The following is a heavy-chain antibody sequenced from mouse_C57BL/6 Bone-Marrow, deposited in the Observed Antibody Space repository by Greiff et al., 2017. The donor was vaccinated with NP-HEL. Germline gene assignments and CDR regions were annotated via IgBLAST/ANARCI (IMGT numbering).Heavy chain of an antibody. CDR2: IYPGDGDT. CDR1: GYAFSSSW. CDR3: ARGGDYDWFDY. Sequence: QVQLKESGPELVKPGASVKISCKASGYAFSSSWMNWVKQRPGKGLEWIGRIYPGDGDTNYNGKFKGKATLTADKSSSTAYMQLSSLTSEDSAVYCCARGGDYDWFDYWGQGTTLTVSS. D-gene: IGHD2-4*01. J-gene: IGHJ2*01. V-gene: IGHV1-82*01.